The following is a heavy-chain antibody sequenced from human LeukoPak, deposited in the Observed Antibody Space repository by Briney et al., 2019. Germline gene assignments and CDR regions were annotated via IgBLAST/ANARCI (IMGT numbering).Heavy chain of an antibody. J-gene: IGHJ5*02. CDR3: ARAEYDFWSGYPSALDP. Sequence: SETLSLTCAAYGGSFSGYYWSWIRQPPGKGLEWIGEINHSGSTNYNPSLKSRVTISVDTSKNQFSLKLSSVTAADTAVYYCARAEYDFWSGYPSALDPWGQGTLVTVSS. CDR2: INHSGST. V-gene: IGHV4-34*01. D-gene: IGHD3-3*01. CDR1: GGSFSGYY.